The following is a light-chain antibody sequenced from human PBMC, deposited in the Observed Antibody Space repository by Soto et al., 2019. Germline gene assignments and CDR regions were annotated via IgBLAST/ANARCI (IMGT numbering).Light chain of an antibody. V-gene: IGKV2-30*01. CDR2: LVS. Sequence: DVVLTQSPLSLPVTLGQPASISCRSSQSLQYSDGNTYLHWFQQRPGQSPRRLIYLVSNRDSGVPDRFSGSGSGTDFTLRISRVEAEDVGVYYCMQSVNWPPYTFGQGTKLEIK. CDR1: QSLQYSDGNTY. CDR3: MQSVNWPPYT. J-gene: IGKJ2*01.